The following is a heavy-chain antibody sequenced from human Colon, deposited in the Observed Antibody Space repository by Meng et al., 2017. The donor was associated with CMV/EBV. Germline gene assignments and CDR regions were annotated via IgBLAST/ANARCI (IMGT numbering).Heavy chain of an antibody. Sequence: SETLSLTCTVSGGSISTRDYYWNWIRQPPGKGLEWIGTIHYRGSTSYNPSLKSRLTTSVDTSKNQFSLKLSSVTAADTAVYYCARLPHYYDRYYFDYWGQGTLVTVSS. CDR2: IHYRGST. CDR3: ARLPHYYDRYYFDY. V-gene: IGHV4-39*07. D-gene: IGHD3-22*01. CDR1: GGSISTRDYY. J-gene: IGHJ4*02.